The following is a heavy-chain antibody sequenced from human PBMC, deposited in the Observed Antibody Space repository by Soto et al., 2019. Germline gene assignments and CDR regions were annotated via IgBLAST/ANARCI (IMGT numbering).Heavy chain of an antibody. V-gene: IGHV1-69*13. CDR1: GGTFSSYA. D-gene: IGHD3-10*01. CDR2: IIPIFGTA. J-gene: IGHJ6*02. CDR3: ASQTYYYGSGSYWYYYYGMDV. Sequence: GASVKVSCKASGGTFSSYAISWVRQAPGQGLEWMGGIIPIFGTANYAQKFQGRVTITADESTSTAYMELSSLRSEDTAVYYCASQTYYYGSGSYWYYYYGMDVWGQGTTVTVS.